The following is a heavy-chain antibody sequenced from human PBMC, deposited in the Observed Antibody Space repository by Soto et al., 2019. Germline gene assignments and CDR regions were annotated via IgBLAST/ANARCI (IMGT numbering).Heavy chain of an antibody. CDR1: GFTFSNAW. CDR2: IKSKNDGGTT. CDR3: TTGVAIYYYGMDV. D-gene: IGHD2-21*01. V-gene: IGHV3-15*07. Sequence: EVQLVESGGGLVKPGGSLRLSCAASGFTFSNAWMNWVRQAPGKGLEWVGRIKSKNDGGTTDYAAPVKGRFPISRDDSNNTLYLQMNSLKTEDTAVYYCTTGVAIYYYGMDVWGQGTTVTVSS. J-gene: IGHJ6*02.